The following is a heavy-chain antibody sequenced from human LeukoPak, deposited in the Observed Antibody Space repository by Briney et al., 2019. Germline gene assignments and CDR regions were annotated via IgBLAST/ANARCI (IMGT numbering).Heavy chain of an antibody. CDR1: GFTFSSYW. CDR2: IKQDGSEK. J-gene: IGHJ3*02. V-gene: IGHV3-7*01. CDR3: AREVGTPQAFDI. Sequence: GGSLRLSCAASGFTFSSYWMSWVRQAPGKGLEWVANIKQDGSEKYYVDSVKGRFTISRDNAKNSLCLQMNSLKAEDTAIYYCAREVGTPQAFDIWGQGTMVTVSS. D-gene: IGHD1-26*01.